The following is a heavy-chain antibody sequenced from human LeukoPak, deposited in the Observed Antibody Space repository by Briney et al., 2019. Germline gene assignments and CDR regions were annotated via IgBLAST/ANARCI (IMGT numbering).Heavy chain of an antibody. Sequence: ASVKVSCKASGYTFTGYYIHWVRQAPGQGLEWMGWLNPNSGGTNYAQRFQGRVTMTRDTSISTAYMELSRLRSDDTAVYYCARDTAFGAFDIWGQGTMVTVSS. D-gene: IGHD3-16*01. J-gene: IGHJ3*02. V-gene: IGHV1-2*02. CDR1: GYTFTGYY. CDR2: LNPNSGGT. CDR3: ARDTAFGAFDI.